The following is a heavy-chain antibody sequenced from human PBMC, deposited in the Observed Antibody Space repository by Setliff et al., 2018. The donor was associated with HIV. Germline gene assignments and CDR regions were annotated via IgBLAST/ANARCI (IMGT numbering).Heavy chain of an antibody. CDR1: DDPISSYY. CDR2: LYVSGDT. V-gene: IGHV4-4*07. Sequence: PSETLSLTCYVTDDPISSYYWSWVRQPAGKGLEWIGRLYVSGDTNYNPSLKSRVTMSLDTSKKHFSLKLKSVTAADTAVYYCALTGRRLLRGYMDVWGKGTTVTVSS. J-gene: IGHJ6*03. CDR3: ALTGRRLLRGYMDV. D-gene: IGHD2-15*01.